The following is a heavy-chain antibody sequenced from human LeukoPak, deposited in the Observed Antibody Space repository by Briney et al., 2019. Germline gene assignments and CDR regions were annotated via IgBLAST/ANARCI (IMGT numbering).Heavy chain of an antibody. CDR1: GFRFSSYW. V-gene: IGHV3-7*01. Sequence: PGGSLRLSCAASGFRFSSYWMSWVRQAPGKGLEWVANIKKDGSEKDYVDSVKGRFTTSRDNAKNSLYLQMNSLRAEDTAVYYCARWVTAIYYYGMDVWGQGTTVTVSS. CDR3: ARWVTAIYYYGMDV. D-gene: IGHD2-21*02. CDR2: IKKDGSEK. J-gene: IGHJ6*02.